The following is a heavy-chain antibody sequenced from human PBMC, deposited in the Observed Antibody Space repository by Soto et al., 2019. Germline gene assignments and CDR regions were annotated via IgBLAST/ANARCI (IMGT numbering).Heavy chain of an antibody. D-gene: IGHD3-10*01. J-gene: IGHJ6*02. Sequence: QVQLVQSGAEVKKPGASVKVSCKASGYTFTGYYMHWVRQAPGQGLEWMGWINPNSGGTNYAQKFQGWVTMTRDTSLSKAYMELSRLGSDDTAVYYCARVGRGSGSYSHGMAVWGQGPTVTVSS. CDR3: ARVGRGSGSYSHGMAV. CDR2: INPNSGGT. V-gene: IGHV1-2*04. CDR1: GYTFTGYY.